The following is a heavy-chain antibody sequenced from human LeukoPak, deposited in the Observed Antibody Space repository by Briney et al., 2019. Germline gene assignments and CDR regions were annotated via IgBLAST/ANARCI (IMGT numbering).Heavy chain of an antibody. V-gene: IGHV3-7*01. CDR3: ARVQQQLVIYYYYGMDV. CDR1: GFTFSSHW. J-gene: IGHJ6*02. Sequence: GGSLSLSCAASGFTFSSHWMTWIRQAPGKGLEWVASIKKDVGEKFYVDSVKGRFTISRDNAKNSLYLHMNSLRVEDTAVYYCARVQQQLVIYYYYGMDVWGQGTTVTVSS. CDR2: IKKDVGEK. D-gene: IGHD6-13*01.